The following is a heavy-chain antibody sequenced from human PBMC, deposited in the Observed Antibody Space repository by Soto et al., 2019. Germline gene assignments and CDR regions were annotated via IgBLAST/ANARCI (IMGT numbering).Heavy chain of an antibody. CDR1: GFTFSSYG. J-gene: IGHJ6*02. CDR2: ISSNSDTR. CDR3: AKGRSYYYYYGVDV. V-gene: IGHV3-48*01. Sequence: HPGGSLRLSCAASGFTFSSYGMNWVRQAPGKGLEWVSYISSNSDTRYYADSVKGRFTISRDNSKSTLYLQMNSLRAEDTALYYCAKGRSYYYYYGVDVWGQGTTVTVSS.